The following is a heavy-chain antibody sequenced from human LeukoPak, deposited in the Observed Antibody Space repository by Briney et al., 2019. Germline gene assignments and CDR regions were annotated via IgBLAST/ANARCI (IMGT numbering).Heavy chain of an antibody. CDR2: IKQDGGET. Sequence: TGGSLRLSCGASGFTFSTYWMSWVRQAPGKGLEWVASIKQDGGETNYVDSVRGRFTISRDNAKNSVYLQMSRLRAEDTAVYYCARVDTGYASSWFGGLWFDYWGQGSPVTVSS. V-gene: IGHV3-7*04. D-gene: IGHD6-13*01. CDR3: ARVDTGYASSWFGGLWFDY. J-gene: IGHJ4*02. CDR1: GFTFSTYW.